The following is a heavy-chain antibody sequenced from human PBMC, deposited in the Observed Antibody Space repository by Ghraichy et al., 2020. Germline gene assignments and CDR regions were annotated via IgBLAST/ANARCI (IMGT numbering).Heavy chain of an antibody. Sequence: SETLSLTCTVSGGSISSYYWSWIRQPPGKGLEWIGYIYYSGSTNYNPSLKSRVTISVDTSKNQFSLKLSSVTAADTAVYYCASQDAGVGNFDYWGQGTLVTVSS. CDR3: ASQDAGVGNFDY. V-gene: IGHV4-59*08. D-gene: IGHD7-27*01. CDR2: IYYSGST. J-gene: IGHJ4*02. CDR1: GGSISSYY.